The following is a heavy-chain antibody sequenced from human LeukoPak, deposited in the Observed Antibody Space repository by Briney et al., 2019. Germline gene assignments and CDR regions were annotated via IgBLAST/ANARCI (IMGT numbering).Heavy chain of an antibody. J-gene: IGHJ3*02. CDR3: ARGYDTGAFDI. Sequence: PSETLSLTCTVSGGSISSYYWSWLRRPAGKGLEWIGRIYTSGSTNYNPSLKSRVTMSVDTSKNQFSLKLSSVTAADTAVYYCARGYDTGAFDIWGQGTMVTVSS. CDR2: IYTSGST. D-gene: IGHD3-3*01. CDR1: GGSISSYY. V-gene: IGHV4-4*07.